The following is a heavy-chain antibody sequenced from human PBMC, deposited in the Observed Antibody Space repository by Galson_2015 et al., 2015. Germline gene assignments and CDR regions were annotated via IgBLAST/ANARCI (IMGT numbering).Heavy chain of an antibody. CDR2: TSTSNADA. J-gene: IGHJ3*01. CDR3: ARGGYDRSGINSANHPHEV. Sequence: SVKVSCKASGYNFASFGITWVRQAPGLGLEWMGWTSTSNADAAYAQKVQGRVTMTTDMSTSTAYMELTSLRSDDTAVYYCARGGYDRSGINSANHPHEVWGQGTMITVSS. CDR1: GYNFASFG. V-gene: IGHV1-18*04. D-gene: IGHD3-22*01.